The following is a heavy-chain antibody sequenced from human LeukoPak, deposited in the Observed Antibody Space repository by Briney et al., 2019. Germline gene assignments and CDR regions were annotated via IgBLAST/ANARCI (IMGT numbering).Heavy chain of an antibody. D-gene: IGHD3-22*01. V-gene: IGHV4-39*01. J-gene: IGHJ4*02. CDR3: ATYYYGSSGYYNDY. Sequence: ASETLSLTCTVSGGSISSSSYYWGWIRQPPGKGLEWIGSIYYSGSTYYNPSLKSRVTISVDTSKNQFSLKLSSVTAADTAVYYCATYYYGSSGYYNDYWGQGTLVTVSS. CDR2: IYYSGST. CDR1: GGSISSSSYY.